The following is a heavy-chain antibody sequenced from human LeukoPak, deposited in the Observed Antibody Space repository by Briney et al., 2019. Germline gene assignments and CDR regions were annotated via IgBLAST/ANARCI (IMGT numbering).Heavy chain of an antibody. CDR1: GFTFSSYG. D-gene: IGHD3-10*01. Sequence: GGSLRLSCAASGFTFSSYGMHWVRQAPGKGLEWVAVIWYDGNNKYYADSVKGRFTISRDNAKNTLYLRMNSLRAEDTAVYYCAREFEGQEAGAYGSGSYDVFDIWGQGTMVTVSS. J-gene: IGHJ3*02. CDR3: AREFEGQEAGAYGSGSYDVFDI. CDR2: IWYDGNNK. V-gene: IGHV3-33*01.